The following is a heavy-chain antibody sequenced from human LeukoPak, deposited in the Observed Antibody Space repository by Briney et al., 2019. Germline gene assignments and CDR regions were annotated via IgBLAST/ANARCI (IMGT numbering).Heavy chain of an antibody. CDR2: ISYDGSNK. D-gene: IGHD3-10*01. V-gene: IGHV3-30*18. Sequence: PGGSLRLPCAASGFTFSSYGMHWVRQAPGKGLEWVAVISYDGSNKYYADSVKGRFTISRDNSKNTLYLQMNSLRAEDTAVYYCAKDLYYGSAHYGMDVWGKGTTVTVSS. CDR3: AKDLYYGSAHYGMDV. CDR1: GFTFSSYG. J-gene: IGHJ6*04.